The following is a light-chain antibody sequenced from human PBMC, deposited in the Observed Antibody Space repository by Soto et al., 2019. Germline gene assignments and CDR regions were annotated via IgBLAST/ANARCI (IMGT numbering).Light chain of an antibody. V-gene: IGKV1-16*01. Sequence: DIQMTQSPSSLSASVGDRVTITCRASEDISNFLAWFQQRPGEAPQSLMFEASYLESGVSSRFSGSGYGTDFTLTISSLQPEDIATYYCQQYKPHPPTFGGGSKVQI. J-gene: IGKJ4*01. CDR3: QQYKPHPPT. CDR1: EDISNF. CDR2: EAS.